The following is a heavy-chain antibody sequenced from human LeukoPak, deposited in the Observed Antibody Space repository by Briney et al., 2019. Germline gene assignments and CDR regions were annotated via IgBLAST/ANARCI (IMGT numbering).Heavy chain of an antibody. J-gene: IGHJ4*02. D-gene: IGHD1-1*01. CDR1: GFTFSSYS. V-gene: IGHV3-21*01. Sequence: GGSLRLSCAASGFTFSSYSMNWVRQAPGKGLEWVSSISSSSSYISYADSLKGRFTISRDNAKNSLYLQMNSLRAEDTAVYYCARTFGTTIHFDYWGQGTLVTVTS. CDR2: ISSSSSYI. CDR3: ARTFGTTIHFDY.